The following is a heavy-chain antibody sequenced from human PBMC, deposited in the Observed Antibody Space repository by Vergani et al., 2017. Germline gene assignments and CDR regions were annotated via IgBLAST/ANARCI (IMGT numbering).Heavy chain of an antibody. CDR3: PRRSGIVYDIFSGTQYFFDF. CDR1: GFSIDNGYY. Sequence: QVQLQESGPGLVKPSETLSLTCAVSGFSIDNGYYWDWIRQPPGKGLEWIGSIYRTGRTHFNPSLKSRVTISVDTSNNHFSLRLNSLTAADTAVYYCPRRSGIVYDIFSGTQYFFDFWGQGTRVTVSS. CDR2: IYRTGRT. D-gene: IGHD3-9*01. J-gene: IGHJ4*02. V-gene: IGHV4-38-2*01.